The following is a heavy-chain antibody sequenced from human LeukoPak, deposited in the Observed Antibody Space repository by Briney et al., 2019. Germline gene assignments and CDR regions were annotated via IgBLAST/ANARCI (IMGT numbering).Heavy chain of an antibody. CDR2: VYYSGST. V-gene: IGHV4-39*01. J-gene: IGHJ4*02. CDR1: GGSITNNADY. D-gene: IGHD6-6*01. CDR3: ARLVRSRAYYFDY. Sequence: SETLSLTCTVSGGSITNNADYWGWIRQPAGKGLEWIGSVYYSGSTFYNPSLKSQFTISVDTSKNQFSLKFNSVTAADTAVYYCARLVRSRAYYFDYWGQGTLVTVS.